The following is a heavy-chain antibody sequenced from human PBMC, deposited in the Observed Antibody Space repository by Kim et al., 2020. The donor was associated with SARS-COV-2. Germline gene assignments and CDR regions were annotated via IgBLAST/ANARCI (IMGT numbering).Heavy chain of an antibody. V-gene: IGHV3-66*01. J-gene: IGHJ6*02. CDR1: GFTVSSNY. Sequence: GGSLRLSCAASGFTVSSNYMSWVRQAPGKGLEWVSVIYSGGSTYYADSVKGRFTISRDNSKNTLYLQMNSLRAEDTAVYYCAREGGGVDYYYYYGMDVWGQGTTVTVSS. CDR3: AREGGGVDYYYYYGMDV. CDR2: IYSGGST. D-gene: IGHD3-16*01.